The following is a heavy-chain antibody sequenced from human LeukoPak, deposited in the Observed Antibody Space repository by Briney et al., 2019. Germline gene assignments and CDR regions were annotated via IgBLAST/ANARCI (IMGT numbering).Heavy chain of an antibody. V-gene: IGHV3-48*01. CDR2: ISGRSSTI. Sequence: GGSLRLSCAASAFAFSDYSMNWVRQAPGKGLEWISYISGRSSTIYYADSVRGRFTISRDNAKNSMYLQMNSLRAEDTAVYYCARDRLTSGSYFFDYWGQGTLVTVSS. CDR1: AFAFSDYS. J-gene: IGHJ4*02. D-gene: IGHD1-26*01. CDR3: ARDRLTSGSYFFDY.